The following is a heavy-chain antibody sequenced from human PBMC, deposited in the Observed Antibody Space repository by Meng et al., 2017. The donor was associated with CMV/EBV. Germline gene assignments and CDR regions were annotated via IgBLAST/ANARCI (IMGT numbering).Heavy chain of an antibody. J-gene: IGHJ4*02. CDR3: ARVGPGVTFVGFSFDF. Sequence: ETLSLTCAASGFTFRTYNMNWVRQAPGKGLEWVSSITSSSDYVRYAGSVKGRFTISRDNAKNALYLQMNNVRAEDTAVYYCARVGPGVTFVGFSFDFWGLGTLVTVSS. CDR2: ITSSSDYV. CDR1: GFTFRTYN. D-gene: IGHD3/OR15-3a*01. V-gene: IGHV3-21*01.